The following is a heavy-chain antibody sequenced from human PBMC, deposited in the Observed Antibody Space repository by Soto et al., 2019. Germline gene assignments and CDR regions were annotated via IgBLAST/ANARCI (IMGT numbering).Heavy chain of an antibody. D-gene: IGHD6-13*01. V-gene: IGHV4-4*07. CDR3: ARSGSSNWNMWFDP. Sequence: PSETLSLTCTVSGGSFSSYYWSWIRQPAGKGLEWIGRIYSSGSTNYNPSLKSRVTVSVDTSKNQFSLKVSSVTAADTAVYYCARSGSSNWNMWFDPWGQGTLVTVSS. CDR2: IYSSGST. CDR1: GGSFSSYY. J-gene: IGHJ5*02.